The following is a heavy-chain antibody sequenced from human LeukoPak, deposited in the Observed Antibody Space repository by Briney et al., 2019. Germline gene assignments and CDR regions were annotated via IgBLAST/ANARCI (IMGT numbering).Heavy chain of an antibody. CDR2: SRNKANSYTT. CDR3: TRGYYFDY. Sequence: PGGSLRLSCSASGVTFSDHYMDWVRQAPGKGLEWVGRSRNKANSYTTESAASVKDRFTISRDDSMNSVYLQLNSLKTEDTAVYYCTRGYYFDYWGQGALVTVSS. J-gene: IGHJ4*02. CDR1: GVTFSDHY. V-gene: IGHV3-72*01.